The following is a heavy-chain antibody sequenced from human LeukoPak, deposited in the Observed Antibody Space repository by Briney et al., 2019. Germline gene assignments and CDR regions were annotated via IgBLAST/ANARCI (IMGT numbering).Heavy chain of an antibody. V-gene: IGHV1-3*01. CDR2: INAGNGNT. CDR1: GGTFSSYG. CDR3: AQGSGWSNYFDY. J-gene: IGHJ4*02. D-gene: IGHD6-19*01. Sequence: ASVKVSCKASGGTFSSYGLHWVRQAPGQRLEWMGWINAGNGNTKYSQQFQGRVTITRDTSASTAYMELSSLRSEDTAVYYCAQGSGWSNYFDYWGQGTLVTVSS.